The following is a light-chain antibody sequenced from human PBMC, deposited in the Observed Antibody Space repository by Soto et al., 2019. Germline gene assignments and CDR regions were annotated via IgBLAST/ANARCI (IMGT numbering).Light chain of an antibody. J-gene: IGLJ1*01. CDR1: SSDVGGYNY. CDR3: SSFTSSSTLV. V-gene: IGLV2-14*01. CDR2: YVS. Sequence: QSSLTQPASVSGSPGQSITISCTGTSSDVGGYNYVSWYQQHPGKAPKLMIYYVSNRPSGVSNRFSGSKSGNTASLTIYGLKAKDEADYYCSSFTSSSTLVFGTRTKLTVL.